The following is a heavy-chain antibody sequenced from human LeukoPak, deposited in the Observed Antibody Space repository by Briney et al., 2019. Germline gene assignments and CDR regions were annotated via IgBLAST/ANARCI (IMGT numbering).Heavy chain of an antibody. CDR3: TKEHDYSNLAEDY. CDR2: ILASGSST. Sequence: PGGSLRLSCAASGFTFTTYGMHWVRQAPGKGLEWVSSILASGSSTYYADSVKGRFTISRDNSYNTLYLQMSSLRAEDTAVYYCTKEHDYSNLAEDYWGQGTLVTVSS. D-gene: IGHD4-11*01. V-gene: IGHV3-23*01. J-gene: IGHJ4*02. CDR1: GFTFTTYG.